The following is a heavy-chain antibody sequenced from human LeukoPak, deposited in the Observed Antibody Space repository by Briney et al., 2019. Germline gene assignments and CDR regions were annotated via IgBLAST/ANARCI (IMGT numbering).Heavy chain of an antibody. D-gene: IGHD6-19*01. Sequence: ASVKVSCKASGYSFTSYSMNWVGQAPGQGLEWMGWINTNTGNPTYDQGFTGRFVFSLDTSVSTVYLQISGLKAEDTAVYYCARDRRSVSFDYWGQGTLVTVSS. J-gene: IGHJ4*02. CDR3: ARDRRSVSFDY. CDR1: GYSFTSYS. CDR2: INTNTGNP. V-gene: IGHV7-4-1*02.